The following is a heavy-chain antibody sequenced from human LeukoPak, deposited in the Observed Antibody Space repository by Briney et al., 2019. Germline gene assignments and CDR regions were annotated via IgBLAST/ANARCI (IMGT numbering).Heavy chain of an antibody. CDR3: ARPAFDGGFDY. J-gene: IGHJ4*02. Sequence: ASVKVSCKASGYTFTGYYMHWVRQAPGQGLEWMGIINPSGGSTSYAQKFQGRVTMTRDTSTSTVYMELSGLRSEDTAVYYCARPAFDGGFDYWGQGTLVTVSS. CDR2: INPSGGST. D-gene: IGHD3-16*01. V-gene: IGHV1-46*01. CDR1: GYTFTGYY.